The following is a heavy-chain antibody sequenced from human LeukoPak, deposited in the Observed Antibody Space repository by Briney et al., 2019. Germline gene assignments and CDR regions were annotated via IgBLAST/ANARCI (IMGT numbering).Heavy chain of an antibody. V-gene: IGHV3-11*06. CDR2: ISGSGSDT. CDR1: GFIFSDYY. CDR3: ARFQYQLLDAFDI. J-gene: IGHJ3*02. D-gene: IGHD2-2*01. Sequence: GGSLRLSCAASGFIFSDYYMTWIRQAPGKGLEWLSYISGSGSDTNYADSVKGRFTTSRDNAKNSLYLQMNSLRAEDTAVYYCARFQYQLLDAFDIWGQGTMVTVSS.